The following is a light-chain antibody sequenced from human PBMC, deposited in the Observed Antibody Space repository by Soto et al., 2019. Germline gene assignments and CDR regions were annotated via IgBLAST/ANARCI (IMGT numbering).Light chain of an antibody. V-gene: IGKV3-20*01. Sequence: EVVLTQSPGTLSLSPGEGATLSCRASQSVSNRYFAWYQQKPVQAPRLLIYRVSSRATGIPDRFSGSGSGTDFTLTISRLEPEDFAVYYCQQYGNVPLTFGGGTKVDIK. CDR2: RVS. J-gene: IGKJ4*01. CDR3: QQYGNVPLT. CDR1: QSVSNRY.